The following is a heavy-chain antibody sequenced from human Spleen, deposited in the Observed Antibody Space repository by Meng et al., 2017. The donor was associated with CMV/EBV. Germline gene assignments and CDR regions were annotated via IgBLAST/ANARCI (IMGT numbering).Heavy chain of an antibody. CDR3: ASGKSVVVPAAIILRANWFDP. Sequence: GYYWSWIRQPPGKGLEWSGEINHSGSTKYNPSLKSRGTISVDTSKNQLTLKLSSVTGADTAVYYCASGKSVVVPAAIILRANWFDPWGQGTLVTVSS. J-gene: IGHJ5*02. CDR1: GYY. D-gene: IGHD2-2*01. CDR2: INHSGST. V-gene: IGHV4-34*01.